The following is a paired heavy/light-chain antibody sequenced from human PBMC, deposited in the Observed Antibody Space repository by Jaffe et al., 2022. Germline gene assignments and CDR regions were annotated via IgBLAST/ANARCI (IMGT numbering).Light chain of an antibody. CDR1: SSDIGYYNR. CDR3: CSYTSSSTYVV. Sequence: QSALTQPPSVSGSPGQSVTISCTGTSSDIGYYNRVSWYQQPPGTAPKLMIYEVSNRPSGVPARFSGSKSGNTASLTISGLQTEDEAEYYCCSYTSSSTYVVFGGGTKLTVL. V-gene: IGLV2-18*02. CDR2: EVS. J-gene: IGLJ2*01.
Heavy chain of an antibody. CDR1: GYTFTGYY. CDR3: ARGSNSLYPVLYYFDY. D-gene: IGHD3-16*01. CDR2: INPNSGIT. V-gene: IGHV1-2*02. Sequence: QVQLVQSGAEVKEPGASLKVSCKASGYTFTGYYFHWVRQAPGQGLEWMGWINPNSGITNYAQKFQGRVTMTRDTSITTASMELSRLRSDDTAVYYCARGSNSLYPVLYYFDYWGQGALVTVSS. J-gene: IGHJ4*02.